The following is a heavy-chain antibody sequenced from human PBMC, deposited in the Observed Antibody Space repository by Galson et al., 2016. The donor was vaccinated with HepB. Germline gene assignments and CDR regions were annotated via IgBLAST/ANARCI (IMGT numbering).Heavy chain of an antibody. D-gene: IGHD3-22*01. Sequence: SVKVSCKASGYTFSNYGISWVRQAPGQGLEWMGWISAYNGDTTYGQKFQGRVTMTTDTSTSTAYMELRSLRSDDTAVYYCARPNSTYYYYSGDYRLAYYGIDVWGQGTTVTVSS. J-gene: IGHJ6*02. CDR2: ISAYNGDT. V-gene: IGHV1-18*04. CDR3: ARPNSTYYYYSGDYRLAYYGIDV. CDR1: GYTFSNYG.